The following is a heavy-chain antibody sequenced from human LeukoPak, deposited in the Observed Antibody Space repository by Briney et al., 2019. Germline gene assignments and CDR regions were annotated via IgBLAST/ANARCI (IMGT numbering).Heavy chain of an antibody. D-gene: IGHD5-18*01. CDR1: GGSISSSSYY. V-gene: IGHV4-39*07. CDR3: ASSTREGYSYGYRIFDY. CDR2: IYYSGST. Sequence: SETLSLTCTVSGGSISSSSYYWGWIRQPPGKGLEWIGSIYYSGSTYYSPSLKSRVTISVDTSKNQFSLKLSSVTAADTAVYYCASSTREGYSYGYRIFDYWGQGTLVTVSS. J-gene: IGHJ4*02.